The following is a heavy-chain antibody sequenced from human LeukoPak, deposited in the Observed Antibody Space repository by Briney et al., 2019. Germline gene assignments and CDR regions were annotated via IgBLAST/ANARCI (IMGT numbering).Heavy chain of an antibody. J-gene: IGHJ4*02. CDR1: GFTFSSYA. D-gene: IGHD3-10*01. CDR2: ISGSGGST. CDR3: AKEISSPYYYGSGSYYYFAY. Sequence: GGSLRLSCAASGFTFSSYAMSWVRQAPGKGLEWVSAISGSGGSTYYADSVKGRFTISRDNSKNTLYLQMNSLRAEDTAVYYCAKEISSPYYYGSGSYYYFAYWGQGPLVTVPS. V-gene: IGHV3-23*01.